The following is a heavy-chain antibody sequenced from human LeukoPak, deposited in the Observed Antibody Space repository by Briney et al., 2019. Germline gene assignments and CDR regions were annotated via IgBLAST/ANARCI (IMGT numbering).Heavy chain of an antibody. J-gene: IGHJ4*02. V-gene: IGHV1-18*01. Sequence: ASVKVSCKTSGYSFFNSAVSWVRQAPGQGLEWMGRISPYTETVDYAQKFQGRITMTTDTSTSTAYMELRSLTFDDTAVYYCARDAKTVSTLSFDSWGQGVLVTVSS. CDR1: GYSFFNSA. D-gene: IGHD4-17*01. CDR2: ISPYTETV. CDR3: ARDAKTVSTLSFDS.